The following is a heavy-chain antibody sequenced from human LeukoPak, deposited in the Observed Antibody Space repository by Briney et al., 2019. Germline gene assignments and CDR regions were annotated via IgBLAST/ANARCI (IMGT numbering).Heavy chain of an antibody. V-gene: IGHV1-2*02. D-gene: IGHD3-22*01. J-gene: IGHJ4*02. CDR1: GYIFTGYY. CDR3: FSFSSGYFDY. Sequence: ASVKVSCKASGYIFTGYYMHWVRQAPGQGLEWMGCINPNSGGTNYAQKFQGRVTMTRDTSISTGYMELSRLRSDDTAVYYCFSFSSGYFDYWGQGTLVTDTS. CDR2: INPNSGGT.